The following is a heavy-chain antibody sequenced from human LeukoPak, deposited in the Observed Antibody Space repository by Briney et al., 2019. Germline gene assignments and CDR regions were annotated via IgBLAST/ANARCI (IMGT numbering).Heavy chain of an antibody. CDR2: IYYSGST. CDR3: ASNTLDCTNGVCYTGIFDY. Sequence: PSETLSLTCAVYGGSFSGYYWSWIRQPPGKGLEWIGYIYYSGSTNYNPSLKSRVTISVDTSKNQFSLKLSSVTAADTAVYYCASNTLDCTNGVCYTGIFDYWGQGTLVTVSS. D-gene: IGHD2-8*01. V-gene: IGHV4-59*01. J-gene: IGHJ4*02. CDR1: GGSFSGYY.